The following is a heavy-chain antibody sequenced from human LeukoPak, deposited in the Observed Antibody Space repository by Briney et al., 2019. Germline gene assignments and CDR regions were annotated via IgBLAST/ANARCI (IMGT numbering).Heavy chain of an antibody. CDR3: ARDSCRGGSCDY. CDR2: IDGGSSAI. Sequence: GGSLRLSCAASGFTFSSYSMKWVRQAPGKGLEWVSHIDGGSSAIYYADSVKGRFTISRDNARNSLYLQMNSLRGEDTGVYYCARDSCRGGSCDYWGQGTLVTVSS. V-gene: IGHV3-48*01. J-gene: IGHJ4*02. CDR1: GFTFSSYS. D-gene: IGHD2-15*01.